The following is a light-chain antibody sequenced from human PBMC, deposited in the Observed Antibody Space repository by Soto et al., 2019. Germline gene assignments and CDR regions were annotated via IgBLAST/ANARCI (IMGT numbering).Light chain of an antibody. CDR2: DAY. V-gene: IGKV3-15*01. CDR3: QPYIKWPIT. Sequence: ETVMTQSPVALSVSPGERATLSCRARQNVRKNLAWYQQKPGQAPRLLISDAYTRATGITARFSGSGSGTEFTLTVSSLQSEDFAVYYCQPYIKWPITVGPVTRLEIK. J-gene: IGKJ5*01. CDR1: QNVRKN.